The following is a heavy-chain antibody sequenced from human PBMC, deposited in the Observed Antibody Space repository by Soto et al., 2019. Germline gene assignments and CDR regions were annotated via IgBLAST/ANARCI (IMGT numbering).Heavy chain of an antibody. V-gene: IGHV4-31*03. CDR2: IYYSGST. CDR3: ASYYYDSSGRNYYYYYGMDV. Sequence: SETLSLTCTVSGGSISSGGYYWSWIRQHPGKGLEWIGYIYYSGSTYYNPSLKSRVTISVDTSKNQFSLKLSSVTAADTAVYYCASYYYDSSGRNYYYYYGMDVWGQGTTVTVSS. CDR1: GGSISSGGYY. D-gene: IGHD3-22*01. J-gene: IGHJ6*02.